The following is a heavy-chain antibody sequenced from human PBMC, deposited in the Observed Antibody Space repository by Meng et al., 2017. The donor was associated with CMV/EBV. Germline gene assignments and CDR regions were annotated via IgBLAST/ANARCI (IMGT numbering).Heavy chain of an antibody. D-gene: IGHD2-2*01. Sequence: HVQLPPSGTVLVQPSETFSTTTTVLGRPTISSYWSWIRQPAGKGLEWIGRIYTSGSTNYNPSLKSRVTMSVDTSKNQFSLKLSSVTAADTAVYYCARDLMNCSSTSCANWFDPWGQGTLVTVSS. V-gene: IGHV4-4*07. CDR2: IYTSGST. CDR1: GRPTISSY. J-gene: IGHJ5*02. CDR3: ARDLMNCSSTSCANWFDP.